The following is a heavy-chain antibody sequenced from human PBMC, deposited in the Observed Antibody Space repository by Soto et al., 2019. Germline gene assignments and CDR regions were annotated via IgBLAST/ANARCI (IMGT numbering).Heavy chain of an antibody. D-gene: IGHD3-16*01. CDR3: ARDGGGAKDY. CDR2: ISSDGGDK. V-gene: IGHV3-30-3*01. Sequence: QVQLVEFGGGGVQPGRSLRLSCAASGFTFSPYGMHGVRQAPGKGLEWVARISSDGGDKDYADSVKGRFTISRDNSKNTLSLQMNSLRVEDTAVYYCARDGGGAKDYWGQGTLVTVSS. J-gene: IGHJ4*02. CDR1: GFTFSPYG.